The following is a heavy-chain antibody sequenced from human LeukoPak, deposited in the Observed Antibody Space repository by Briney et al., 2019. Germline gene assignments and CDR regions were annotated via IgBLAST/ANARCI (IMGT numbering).Heavy chain of an antibody. CDR3: ATVRGSDWYMDY. CDR2: IWYDGSRD. J-gene: IGHJ4*02. D-gene: IGHD6-19*01. Sequence: PGTSLRLSCAASGFTFRNYGMNWARQAPGKGLEWVALIWYDGSRDYYVDFVKGRFTVSRDNSKNTLYLQMKNLRAEDTAVYYCATVRGSDWYMDYWGQGTLVTVSS. V-gene: IGHV3-33*01. CDR1: GFTFRNYG.